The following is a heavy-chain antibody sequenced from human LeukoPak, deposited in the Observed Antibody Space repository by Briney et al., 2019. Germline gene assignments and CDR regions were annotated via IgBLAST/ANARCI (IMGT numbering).Heavy chain of an antibody. CDR1: GDSISSSSNW. J-gene: IGHJ4*02. D-gene: IGHD5-12*01. CDR3: ARPTWITDY. V-gene: IGHV4-39*01. Sequence: SETLSLTCTVSGDSISSSSNWWGWIRQPPGKGLEWIGHIKSSGSPNYNPPLKSRVTISVDTSKNQSSLKVSSVAAADTAVYYCARPTWITDYWGQGILVTVSS. CDR2: IKSSGSP.